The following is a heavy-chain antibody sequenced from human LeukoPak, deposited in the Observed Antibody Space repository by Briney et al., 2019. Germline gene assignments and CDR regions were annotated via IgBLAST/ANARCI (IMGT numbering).Heavy chain of an antibody. CDR2: IGSSGSTV. J-gene: IGHJ3*02. D-gene: IGHD4-23*01. CDR3: ARDTLEYSNSPDALDI. CDR1: GFTFSSYA. Sequence: GGSLRLSCAASGFTFSSYAMSWVRQAPGKGLEWVSYIGSSGSTVYYADSVKGRFTISRDNAKNSLYMQMESLRDEDTAIYYCARDTLEYSNSPDALDIWGQGTMVTVSS. V-gene: IGHV3-48*02.